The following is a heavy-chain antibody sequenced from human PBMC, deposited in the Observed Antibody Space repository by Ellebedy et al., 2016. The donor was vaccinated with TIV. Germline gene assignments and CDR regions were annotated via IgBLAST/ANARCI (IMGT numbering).Heavy chain of an antibody. J-gene: IGHJ3*02. CDR1: GYIFTSYY. CDR3: ARHDSSGYDAFDI. Sequence: ASVKVSCKASGYIFTSYYMHWVRQAPGQGLEWMGIINPSGGSTSYAQKFQGRVTMTRDTSTSTVYMELSSLRSEDTAVYYCARHDSSGYDAFDIWGQGTMVTVSS. V-gene: IGHV1-46*03. D-gene: IGHD3-22*01. CDR2: INPSGGST.